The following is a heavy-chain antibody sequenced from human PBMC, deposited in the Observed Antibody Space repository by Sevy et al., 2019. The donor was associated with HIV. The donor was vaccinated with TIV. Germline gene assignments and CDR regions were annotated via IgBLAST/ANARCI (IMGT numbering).Heavy chain of an antibody. D-gene: IGHD3-10*01. Sequence: ASVKVSCKASGYTFNLLDINWVRQAPGQGPEWMGWVNPNIGSTGYAQKFQGRVTMTRDTSISTAYMELSSLTSEDTAVYYCARGIQAGVDYWGQGTLVTVSS. CDR1: GYTFNLLD. J-gene: IGHJ4*02. CDR2: VNPNIGST. V-gene: IGHV1-8*01. CDR3: ARGIQAGVDY.